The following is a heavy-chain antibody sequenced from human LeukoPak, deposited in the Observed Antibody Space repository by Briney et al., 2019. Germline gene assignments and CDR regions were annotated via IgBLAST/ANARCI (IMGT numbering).Heavy chain of an antibody. Sequence: ASVKVSCKASGGTFSSYAISWVRQAPGQGLEWMGGINPIFGTANYAQKFQGRVTITTDESTSTAYMELNSLRAEDTAVYYCAKGGRGTGGAFDIWGQGTMVTVSS. CDR3: AKGGRGTGGAFDI. D-gene: IGHD3-10*01. CDR1: GGTFSSYA. V-gene: IGHV1-69*05. J-gene: IGHJ3*02. CDR2: INPIFGTA.